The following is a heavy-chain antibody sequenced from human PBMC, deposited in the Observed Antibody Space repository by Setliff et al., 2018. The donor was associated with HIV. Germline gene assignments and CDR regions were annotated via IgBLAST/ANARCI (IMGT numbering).Heavy chain of an antibody. J-gene: IGHJ4*02. D-gene: IGHD6-25*01. CDR3: ARYSPRGYTLTGPY. CDR2: MYYSGST. CDR1: GGSISSSSYY. Sequence: LSLTCTVSGGSISSSSYYWGWVRQPPGKGLEWIGSMYYSGSTYYTPSLKIRITISLDTSKNQFSLKLTSVTAADTAVYYCARYSPRGYTLTGPYWGQGTLVTVSS. V-gene: IGHV4-39*07.